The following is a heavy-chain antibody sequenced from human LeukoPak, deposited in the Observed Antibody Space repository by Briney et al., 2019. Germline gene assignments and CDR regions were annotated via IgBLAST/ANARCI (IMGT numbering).Heavy chain of an antibody. Sequence: SETLSLTCTVSGGSISSYYWSWIRLPPGKGLEWIGYIYYTGATYYNPSLKSRVTISLDASKNQFSLKLSSVTAADAAVYYCARAGYSYGTGYYFDYWGQGALVTVSS. J-gene: IGHJ4*02. CDR2: IYYTGAT. CDR3: ARAGYSYGTGYYFDY. V-gene: IGHV4-59*01. CDR1: GGSISSYY. D-gene: IGHD5-18*01.